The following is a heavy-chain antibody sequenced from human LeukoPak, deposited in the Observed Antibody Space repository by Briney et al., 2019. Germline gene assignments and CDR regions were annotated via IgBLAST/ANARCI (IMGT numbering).Heavy chain of an antibody. V-gene: IGHV4-38-2*02. CDR1: GYSISSGYY. J-gene: IGHJ4*02. CDR2: IYHSGST. Sequence: PSETLSLTCTVSGYSISSGYYWGWIRQPPGKGLEWIGSIYHSGSTYYNPSLKSRVTISVDTSKNQFSLKLSSVTAADTAVYYCASGTYYYDSSGYYYPFDYWGQGTLVTVSS. CDR3: ASGTYYYDSSGYYYPFDY. D-gene: IGHD3-22*01.